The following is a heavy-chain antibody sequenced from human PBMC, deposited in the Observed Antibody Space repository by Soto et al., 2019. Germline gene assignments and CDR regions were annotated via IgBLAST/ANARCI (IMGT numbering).Heavy chain of an antibody. CDR1: GGSISSGNW. D-gene: IGHD5-18*01. V-gene: IGHV4-4*02. CDR3: ASHRGDTFGPYDY. J-gene: IGHJ4*02. Sequence: QVQLQESGPGLVKPSGTLALTCDVSGGSISSGNWWSWVRLTPGKGLEWIGEIFHTGNTNVNPSLKRRGTISVDKSKNQFSLKLSSVTAADTAIYYCASHRGDTFGPYDYWGQGTLVTVSS. CDR2: IFHTGNT.